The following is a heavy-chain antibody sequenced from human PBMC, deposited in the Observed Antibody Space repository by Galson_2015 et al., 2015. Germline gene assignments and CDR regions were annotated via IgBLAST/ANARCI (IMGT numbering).Heavy chain of an antibody. D-gene: IGHD2-15*01. V-gene: IGHV3-30*01. CDR2: ISYDGSNK. CDR3: ARDQAYCTGGSCSYNYYYMDV. Sequence: SLRLSCAASGFTFSNFALHWVRQAPGKGLEWLAVISYDGSNKYYADSVKGRFTISRDNSKNTLYLQMNSLRAEDTAVYYCARDQAYCTGGSCSYNYYYMDVGGKGTTVTVSS. CDR1: GFTFSNFA. J-gene: IGHJ6*03.